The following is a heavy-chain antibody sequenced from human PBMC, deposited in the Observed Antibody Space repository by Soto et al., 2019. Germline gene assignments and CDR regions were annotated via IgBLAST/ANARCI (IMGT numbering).Heavy chain of an antibody. CDR1: GYTFTSYA. J-gene: IGHJ4*02. CDR2: INAGNGNT. Sequence: GASVKVSCKASGYTFTSYAMHWVRQAPGQRLEWMGWINAGNGNTKYSQKFQGRVTITRDTSASTAYMELSSLRSEDTAVYYCARGPPIRSYIVVVVAATGVYYFDLWGQGTLVTVSS. V-gene: IGHV1-3*01. D-gene: IGHD2-15*01. CDR3: ARGPPIRSYIVVVVAATGVYYFDL.